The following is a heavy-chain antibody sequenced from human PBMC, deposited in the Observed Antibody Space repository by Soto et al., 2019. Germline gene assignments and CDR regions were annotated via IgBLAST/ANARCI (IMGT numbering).Heavy chain of an antibody. Sequence: GGSLRLSCAASGFTSSNYWMHWVRQAPGKGLVWVSRIKSGGSSTSYADSVKGRFTISRDNAKNTLDLQMHGLRAEDMAVYYCARSVRSGSFPYYYNAMAVGGQGTTVTV. V-gene: IGHV3-74*01. CDR3: ARSVRSGSFPYYYNAMAV. D-gene: IGHD3-10*01. CDR1: GFTSSNYW. CDR2: IKSGGSST. J-gene: IGHJ6*02.